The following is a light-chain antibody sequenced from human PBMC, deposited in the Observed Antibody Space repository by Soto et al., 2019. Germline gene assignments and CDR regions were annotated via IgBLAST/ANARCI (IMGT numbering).Light chain of an antibody. CDR1: QSVLYRSNNKNY. CDR2: LAF. Sequence: DIVMTQSPDFLAVSLGERATINCKSSQSVLYRSNNKNYLAWYQQKPGQPPKLLIYLAFTRESGVPDRFSGSGSGTDFTLTISSLQAEDVAVYYCQQYYTTPFTFGPGTKVDVK. V-gene: IGKV4-1*01. CDR3: QQYYTTPFT. J-gene: IGKJ3*01.